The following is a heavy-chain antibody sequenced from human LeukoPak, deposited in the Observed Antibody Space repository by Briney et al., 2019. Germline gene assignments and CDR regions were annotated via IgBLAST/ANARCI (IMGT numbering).Heavy chain of an antibody. V-gene: IGHV3-74*01. D-gene: IGHD3-10*01. J-gene: IGHJ4*02. Sequence: QPGRSLRLSCEASGFTFSSHWMHWVRQVPGKGLVWVARIRGDENEIDYADSVKGRFTISRDNAKDTLYLQMNSLRVEDTAVYFCARGHVPGSTRHWDFWGQGTLVTVSS. CDR1: GFTFSSHW. CDR3: ARGHVPGSTRHWDF. CDR2: IRGDENEI.